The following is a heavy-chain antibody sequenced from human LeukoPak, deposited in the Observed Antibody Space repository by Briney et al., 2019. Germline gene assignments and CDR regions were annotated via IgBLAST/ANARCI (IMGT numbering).Heavy chain of an antibody. CDR2: INHSEST. V-gene: IGHV4-34*01. D-gene: IGHD5-18*01. CDR3: AIYVDTALGGSAFDI. J-gene: IGHJ3*02. Sequence: TRDGSAGSFGGEYCWGVREPLKKRLEWIGEINHSESTNYNPSLKSRVTISVDTSKNQFSLKLSSVTAADTAVYYCAIYVDTALGGSAFDIWGQGTMVTVSS. CDR1: AGSFGGEY.